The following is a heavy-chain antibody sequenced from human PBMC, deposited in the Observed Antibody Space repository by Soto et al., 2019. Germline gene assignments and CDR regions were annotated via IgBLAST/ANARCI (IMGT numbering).Heavy chain of an antibody. J-gene: IGHJ6*02. CDR1: GFTLSNQG. CDR2: ISFDGRNK. D-gene: IGHD6-13*01. CDR3: AKEIRQQQLVPIYGMDV. V-gene: IGHV3-30*18. Sequence: SLRLSCAASGFTLSNQGMHCARKAPGNARAGVYVISFDGRNKYYADSVKGRFTISRDNSKNTLYLEMNSLRAADMAVYYCAKEIRQQQLVPIYGMDVWGRGTTVTVS.